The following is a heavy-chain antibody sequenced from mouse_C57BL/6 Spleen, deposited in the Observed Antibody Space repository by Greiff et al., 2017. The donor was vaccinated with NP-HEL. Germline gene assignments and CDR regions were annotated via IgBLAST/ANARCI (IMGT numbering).Heavy chain of an antibody. V-gene: IGHV5-4*01. D-gene: IGHD4-1*01. Sequence: EVQGVEPGGGLVKPGGSLKLSCAASGFTFSSYAMSWVRQTPEKRLEWVATISDGGSYTYYPDNVKGRITISRDNAKNNLYLQMSHLKSEDTAMYYCAKDRETGLDFDVWGTGTTVTVSS. CDR1: GFTFSSYA. CDR2: ISDGGSYT. J-gene: IGHJ1*03. CDR3: AKDRETGLDFDV.